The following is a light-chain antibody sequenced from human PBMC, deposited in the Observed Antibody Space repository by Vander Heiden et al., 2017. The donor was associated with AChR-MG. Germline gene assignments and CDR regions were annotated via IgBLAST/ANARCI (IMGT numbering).Light chain of an antibody. V-gene: IGKV1-39*01. Sequence: DVQLTPSPSSLSSSVGDRVTIPCRASQSNNSYLNWYKQRPGKAPELLIYGASSLQTRVPSRFRGSESGTAFTLTILSLQPEDFATYYCQQSDSIPDTFGGGTKVEIK. CDR1: QSNNSY. CDR2: GAS. J-gene: IGKJ4*01. CDR3: QQSDSIPDT.